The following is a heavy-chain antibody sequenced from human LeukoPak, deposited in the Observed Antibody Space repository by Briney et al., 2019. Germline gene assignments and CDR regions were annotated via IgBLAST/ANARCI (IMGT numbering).Heavy chain of an antibody. Sequence: GGSLRLSCAASGFTFSSYWMSWVRQAPGKGLEWVANIKQDGSEKYYVDSVKGRFTISRDNAKNSLYLQMNSLRAEDTAVYYCAREGYNRPGIAVAGSWGNYFDYWGQGTLVTVSS. D-gene: IGHD6-19*01. CDR1: GFTFSSYW. J-gene: IGHJ4*02. CDR2: IKQDGSEK. CDR3: AREGYNRPGIAVAGSWGNYFDY. V-gene: IGHV3-7*01.